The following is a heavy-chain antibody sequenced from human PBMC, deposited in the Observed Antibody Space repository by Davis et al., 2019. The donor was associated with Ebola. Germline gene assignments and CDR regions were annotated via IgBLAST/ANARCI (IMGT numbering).Heavy chain of an antibody. D-gene: IGHD4-17*01. CDR1: GGSFSAYY. CDR2: IHPSGST. J-gene: IGHJ5*02. Sequence: SETLSLTFAVYGGSFSAYYWSWIRQPPGKGLEWIGEIHPSGSTNYNPSLESRLTISVDTAKNQFSLKLSSVTAADTAVYYCARVWLTTNAGNWFDPWGQGTLVTVSS. CDR3: ARVWLTTNAGNWFDP. V-gene: IGHV4-34*01.